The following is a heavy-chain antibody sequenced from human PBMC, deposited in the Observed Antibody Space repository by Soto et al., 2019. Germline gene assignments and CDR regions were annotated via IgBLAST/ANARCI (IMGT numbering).Heavy chain of an antibody. CDR3: ARGVSMKGGAPDKFYLDS. J-gene: IGHJ4*02. D-gene: IGHD3-22*01. V-gene: IGHV4-34*01. Sequence: QVQLQQWGAGLLKPSETLSLTCAVYGGSFSGYYWSWIRQSPGKGLEWIGEINHSGNTNQNPSLKSRVTVSVDMSKNQFSLKLKSVTAADSAVYYCARGVSMKGGAPDKFYLDSWGQGTLVTVSS. CDR1: GGSFSGYY. CDR2: INHSGNT.